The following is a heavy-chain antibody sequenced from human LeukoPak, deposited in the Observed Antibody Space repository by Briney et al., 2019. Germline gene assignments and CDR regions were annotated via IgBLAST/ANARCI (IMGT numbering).Heavy chain of an antibody. Sequence: GGSLRLSCAASGFTFSSYAMRWVRQAPGKGLEWVSAISGSGGSTYYEDSVKGRFTISRNNSKNTLYLQMNSLRAEDTAVYYCATSRGRAVAGTGFDYWGQGTLVTVSS. CDR2: ISGSGGST. D-gene: IGHD6-19*01. CDR1: GFTFSSYA. CDR3: ATSRGRAVAGTGFDY. V-gene: IGHV3-23*01. J-gene: IGHJ4*02.